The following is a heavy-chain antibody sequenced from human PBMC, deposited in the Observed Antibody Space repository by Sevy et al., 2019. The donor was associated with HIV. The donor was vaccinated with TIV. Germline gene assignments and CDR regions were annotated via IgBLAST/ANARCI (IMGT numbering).Heavy chain of an antibody. CDR1: GFTFASYW. CDR3: ARDWSLDY. D-gene: IGHD3-3*01. CDR2: ISEDGSQQ. V-gene: IGHV3-7*01. Sequence: GESLKISCAASGFTFASYWMNWVRQAPGKGLEWVALISEDGSQQYYVGSVRGRFTISGDNAKTSMYLEMSSPRVEDTAIYYCARDWSLDYWGQGALVTVSS. J-gene: IGHJ4*02.